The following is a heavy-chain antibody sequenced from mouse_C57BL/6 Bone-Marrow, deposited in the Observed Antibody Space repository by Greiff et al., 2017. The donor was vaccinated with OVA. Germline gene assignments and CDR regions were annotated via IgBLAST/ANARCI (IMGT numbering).Heavy chain of an antibody. CDR3: AREGDYGVYCFDY. V-gene: IGHV1-69*01. CDR2: IDPSDSYT. J-gene: IGHJ2*01. Sequence: QVQLQQPGAELVMPGASVKLSCKASGYTFTSYWMHWVKQRPGQGLEWIGEIDPSDSYTNYNQKFKGKSTLTVDKSSSTAYMQLSSLTSEDSAFYYCAREGDYGVYCFDYWGQGTTLTVSS. CDR1: GYTFTSYW. D-gene: IGHD2-4*01.